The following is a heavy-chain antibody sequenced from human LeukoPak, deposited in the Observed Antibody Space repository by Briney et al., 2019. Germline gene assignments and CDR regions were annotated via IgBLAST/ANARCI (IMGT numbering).Heavy chain of an antibody. CDR3: GGGSFSLVDY. CDR1: GFTFSSYA. V-gene: IGHV3-30-3*01. CDR2: ISYDGSNK. Sequence: GGSLRPSCAASGFTFSSYAMHWVRQAPGKGLEWVAVISYDGSNKYYADSVKGRFTISRDNSKNTLYLQMNSLRAEDTAVYYCGGGSFSLVDYWGQGTLVTVSS. D-gene: IGHD2/OR15-2a*01. J-gene: IGHJ4*02.